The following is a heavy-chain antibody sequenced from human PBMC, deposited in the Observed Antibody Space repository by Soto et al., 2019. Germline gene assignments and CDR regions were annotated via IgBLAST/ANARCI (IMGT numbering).Heavy chain of an antibody. D-gene: IGHD6-13*01. V-gene: IGHV3-7*04. CDR3: ARDQAAAGTSWYFDL. Sequence: EVQLVESGGGLAQPGGSLRLSCAASGFSLSSHWMSWVRQAPGKGLEWVAIIKQDGSAKYYVDSVKGRFTISRDNAENSLYLQMNSLRAEDTAVYYCARDQAAAGTSWYFDLWGRGTLVSVSS. J-gene: IGHJ2*01. CDR1: GFSLSSHW. CDR2: IKQDGSAK.